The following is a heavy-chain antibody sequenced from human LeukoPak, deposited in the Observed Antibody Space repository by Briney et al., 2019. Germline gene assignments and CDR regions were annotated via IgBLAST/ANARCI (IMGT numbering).Heavy chain of an antibody. CDR3: ARWRTRWLHPSGFDY. D-gene: IGHD5-24*01. CDR2: INHSGST. CDR1: GGSFSGYY. Sequence: SETLSLTCAVYGGSFSGYYWSWIRQPPGKGLEWIGEINHSGSTNYNPSLKSRVTISVDTSKNQFSLKLSSVTAADTAVYYCARWRTRWLHPSGFDYRGQGTLVTVSS. V-gene: IGHV4-34*01. J-gene: IGHJ4*02.